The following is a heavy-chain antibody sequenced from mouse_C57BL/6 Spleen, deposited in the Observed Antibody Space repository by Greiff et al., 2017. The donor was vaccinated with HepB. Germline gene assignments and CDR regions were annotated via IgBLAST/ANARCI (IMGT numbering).Heavy chain of an antibody. CDR2: INPSSGYT. CDR1: GYTFTSYW. D-gene: IGHD2-4*01. CDR3: ARGDYDVGYAMDY. V-gene: IGHV1-7*01. Sequence: QVQLQQSGAELAKPGASVKLSCKASGYTFTSYWMHWVKQRPGQGLEWIGYINPSSGYTKYNQKFKDKATLTADKSSSTAYMQLSSLTYEDSAVYYCARGDYDVGYAMDYWGQGTSVTVSS. J-gene: IGHJ4*01.